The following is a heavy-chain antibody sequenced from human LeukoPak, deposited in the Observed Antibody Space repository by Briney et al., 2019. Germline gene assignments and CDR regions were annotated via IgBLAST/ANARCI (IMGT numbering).Heavy chain of an antibody. CDR1: GGSISSYY. Sequence: PSETLSLTCTVSGGSISSYYWSWIRQPPGKGLEWIGYIYYSGSTNYNPSLESRVTISVDTSKNQFSLKLSSVTAADTAVYYCARDPGSGYDPYFDYWGQGTLVTVSS. J-gene: IGHJ4*02. CDR2: IYYSGST. CDR3: ARDPGSGYDPYFDY. V-gene: IGHV4-59*01. D-gene: IGHD5-12*01.